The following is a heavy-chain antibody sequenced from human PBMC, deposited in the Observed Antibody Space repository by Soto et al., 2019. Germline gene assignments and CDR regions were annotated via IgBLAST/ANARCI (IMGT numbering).Heavy chain of an antibody. J-gene: IGHJ3*02. D-gene: IGHD5-18*01. CDR2: IIPIFGTA. V-gene: IGHV1-69*06. Sequence: GASVKVSCKASGGTFSSYAIIWVRQAPGQGLEWMGGIIPIFGTANYAQKFQGRVTITADKSTSTAYMELSSLRSEDTAVYYGASGKAMAPDAFDIWGQGTMVTVSS. CDR3: ASGKAMAPDAFDI. CDR1: GGTFSSYA.